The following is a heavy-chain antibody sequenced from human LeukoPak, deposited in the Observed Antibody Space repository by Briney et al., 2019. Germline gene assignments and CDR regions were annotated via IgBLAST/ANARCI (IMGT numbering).Heavy chain of an antibody. Sequence: PSETLSLTCIIPSDAITSYWSWIRQPPGKGLEFLGYIFHTGFIKYNPSLGSRLTISLDTSKRQLSLRLTSVTAADTANYFCARRPRAPDIWGQGTMVIVSS. CDR1: SDAITSY. V-gene: IGHV4-59*01. CDR2: IFHTGFI. J-gene: IGHJ3*02. CDR3: ARRPRAPDI.